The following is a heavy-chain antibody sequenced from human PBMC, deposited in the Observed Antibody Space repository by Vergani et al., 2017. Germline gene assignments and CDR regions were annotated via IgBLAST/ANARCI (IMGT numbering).Heavy chain of an antibody. CDR3: ASVKYYADSTSHFRGRYFDV. V-gene: IGHV4-39*01. CDR2: IDNSGNG. D-gene: IGHD3-16*01. Sequence: QMQLQESGPGLVKASETLSLTCTVSGDSIISRSYYWGWIRQPPGKGLEWIGSIDNSGNGDSSSSLKSRVTISADTSKNQFSLRLTSVTAADTAVYYCASVKYYADSTSHFRGRYFDVWGHGTLVTVPS. J-gene: IGHJ2*01. CDR1: GDSIISRSYY.